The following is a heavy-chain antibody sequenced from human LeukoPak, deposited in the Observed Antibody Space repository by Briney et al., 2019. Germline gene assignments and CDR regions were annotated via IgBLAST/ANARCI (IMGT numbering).Heavy chain of an antibody. Sequence: SQTLSLTCAVSGGSISSGGYSWRWVRQPPGKGLEWIEYIYHSESTYYNPSPKSRVTIPVDSSNNQFSLKLSSVTAADTAVYYCARAHGDYGMDVWGQGTTVTVSS. V-gene: IGHV4-30-2*01. CDR1: GGSISSGGYS. CDR2: IYHSEST. D-gene: IGHD4-17*01. CDR3: ARAHGDYGMDV. J-gene: IGHJ6*02.